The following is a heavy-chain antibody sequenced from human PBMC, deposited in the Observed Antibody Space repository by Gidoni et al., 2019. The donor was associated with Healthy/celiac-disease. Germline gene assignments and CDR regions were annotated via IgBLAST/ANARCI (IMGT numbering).Heavy chain of an antibody. Sequence: QVQLVESGGGVVQPGRSLRLSCAASGFTFSSYAMHWVRQAPGKGLEWVAVISYDGSNKYYADSVKGRFTISRDNSKNTLYLQMNSLRAEDTAVYYCARGWVTTNPYYFDYWGQGTLVTVSS. V-gene: IGHV3-30-3*01. CDR1: GFTFSSYA. J-gene: IGHJ4*02. CDR2: ISYDGSNK. D-gene: IGHD4-17*01. CDR3: ARGWVTTNPYYFDY.